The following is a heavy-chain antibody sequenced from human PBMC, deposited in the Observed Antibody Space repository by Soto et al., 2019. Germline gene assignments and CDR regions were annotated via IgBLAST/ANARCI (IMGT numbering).Heavy chain of an antibody. V-gene: IGHV4-31*03. Sequence: SETLSLTCTVSGGSISSGGYYWSWIRQHPGKGLEWIGYIYYSGSTYYNPSLKSRVTISVDTSKNQFSLKLSSVTAADTAVYYCARDRGYSYGYNYFDYWGQGTLVTVSS. CDR3: ARDRGYSYGYNYFDY. D-gene: IGHD5-18*01. J-gene: IGHJ4*02. CDR1: GGSISSGGYY. CDR2: IYYSGST.